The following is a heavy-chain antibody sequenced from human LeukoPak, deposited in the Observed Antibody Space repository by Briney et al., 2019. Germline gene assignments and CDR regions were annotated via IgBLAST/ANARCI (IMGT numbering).Heavy chain of an antibody. D-gene: IGHD3-10*01. CDR2: INHSGST. J-gene: IGHJ4*02. CDR1: GGSFSGYY. Sequence: PSETLSLTCAVYGGSFSGYYWSWIRQPPGKGLEWIGEINHSGSTNYNPSLKSRVTISVDTSKNQFSLKLSSVTAADTAVYYCARSPRGQSRGVKSFDYWGQGTLVTVSS. V-gene: IGHV4-34*01. CDR3: ARSPRGQSRGVKSFDY.